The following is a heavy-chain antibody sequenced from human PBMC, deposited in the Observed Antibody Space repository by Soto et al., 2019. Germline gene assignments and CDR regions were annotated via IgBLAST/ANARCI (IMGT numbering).Heavy chain of an antibody. Sequence: ASVKVSCKAAGYTFTSYDINWVRQATGQGLEWMGWMNPNSGNTGYAQKFQGRVTMTRNTSISTAYMELSSLRSEDTAVYYCARTRTLPIFGVVIISWFDPWGQGTLVTVSS. J-gene: IGHJ5*02. CDR1: GYTFTSYD. CDR2: MNPNSGNT. D-gene: IGHD3-3*01. V-gene: IGHV1-8*01. CDR3: ARTRTLPIFGVVIISWFDP.